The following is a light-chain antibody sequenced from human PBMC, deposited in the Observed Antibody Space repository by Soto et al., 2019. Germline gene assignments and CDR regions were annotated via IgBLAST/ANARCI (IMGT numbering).Light chain of an antibody. CDR2: AAS. J-gene: IGKJ1*01. CDR3: QQSYSTPHT. V-gene: IGKV1-39*01. CDR1: QSISSY. Sequence: DIPMTQSPSSLSASVGDRVTITCRASQSISSYLNWYQQKPGTAPKLLIYAASILQSGVPSRFSGSGSGTDFTLTISSLQPEDFATYYCQQSYSTPHTFGQGTKVEIK.